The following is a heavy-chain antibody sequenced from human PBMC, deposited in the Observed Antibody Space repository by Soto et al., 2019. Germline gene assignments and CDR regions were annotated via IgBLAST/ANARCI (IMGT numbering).Heavy chain of an antibody. J-gene: IGHJ4*02. Sequence: PSETLSLTCTVSGGSISSYYWSWIRQPPGKGLEWIGYISYSGSTNYNPSLKSRVTISRDNSKNTVNLQMNSLRAEDTAVYYCARDPWAADYWGQGTLVNVSS. D-gene: IGHD3-16*01. CDR2: ISYSGST. CDR3: ARDPWAADY. V-gene: IGHV4-4*08. CDR1: GGSISSYY.